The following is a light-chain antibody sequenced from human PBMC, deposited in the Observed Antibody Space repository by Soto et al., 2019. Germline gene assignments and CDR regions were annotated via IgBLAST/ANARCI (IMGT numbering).Light chain of an antibody. CDR1: QSVSGW. J-gene: IGKJ1*01. CDR3: QQNETFSGT. CDR2: AAS. V-gene: IGKV1-5*01. Sequence: DIQMTQSPSTLSASVGDTVTVTCRASQSVSGWLAGYQQKPGEAPKLLIYAASTLPRGVPSRFSGSGSGTKFTLTIASLQPDDFATYYCQQNETFSGTFGPGTKVAS.